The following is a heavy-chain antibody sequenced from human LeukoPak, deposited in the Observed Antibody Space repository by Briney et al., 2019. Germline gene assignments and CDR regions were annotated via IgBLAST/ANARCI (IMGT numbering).Heavy chain of an antibody. CDR2: ISPGGGST. CDR3: AKDGVKVNNVYDAFDL. D-gene: IGHD1/OR15-1a*01. J-gene: IGHJ3*01. Sequence: GGSLRLSCAASGVTFSSYAMSWVRQAPGKGLEWVSSISPGGGSTYYADSVRGRFTISRDNSKNTLYLHMNSLRVDDTAVYYCAKDGVKVNNVYDAFDLWGQGTMVTGSS. CDR1: GVTFSSYA. V-gene: IGHV3-23*01.